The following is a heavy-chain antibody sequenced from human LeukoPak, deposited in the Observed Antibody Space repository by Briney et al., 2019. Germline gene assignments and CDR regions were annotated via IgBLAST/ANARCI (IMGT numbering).Heavy chain of an antibody. J-gene: IGHJ6*02. CDR2: IIPIFGTA. CDR3: AISIDFWSGTRPYYCYYYGMDV. CDR1: GGTLSSYA. V-gene: IGHV1-69*13. Sequence: GASVKVSCKASGGTLSSYAISWVRQAPGQGLEWMGGIIPIFGTANYAQKFQGRVTITADESTSTAYMELSSLRSEDTAVYYCAISIDFWSGTRPYYCYYYGMDVWGQGTTVTVSS. D-gene: IGHD3-3*01.